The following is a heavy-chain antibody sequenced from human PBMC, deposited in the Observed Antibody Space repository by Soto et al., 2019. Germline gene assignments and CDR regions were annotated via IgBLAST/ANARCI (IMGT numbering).Heavy chain of an antibody. CDR1: GYTFTSYY. J-gene: IGHJ4*02. V-gene: IGHV1-46*01. Sequence: VKVSCKAAGYTFTSYYMHWVRQAPGQGREWMGIINPSGGSTSYAQKFQGRVTMTRDTSTSTVYMELSSLRSEDTAVYYCARANGGYSYAFDYWGQGTLVTVSS. CDR2: INPSGGST. CDR3: ARANGGYSYAFDY. D-gene: IGHD5-18*01.